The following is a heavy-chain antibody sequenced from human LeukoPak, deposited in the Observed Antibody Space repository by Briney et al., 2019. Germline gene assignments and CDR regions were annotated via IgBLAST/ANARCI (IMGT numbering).Heavy chain of an antibody. J-gene: IGHJ4*02. V-gene: IGHV1-69*01. CDR1: GATFSFYS. Sequence: GSSVKVSCKASGATFSFYSINWARQAPGQGLEWRGGIIPIFGTTNFAPKFQDRLTFTADASTTTAYMELRSLRSGDTAVYFCARGPKREVLEEIYFDCWGQGTLVTVSS. D-gene: IGHD1-26*01. CDR3: ARGPKREVLEEIYFDC. CDR2: IIPIFGTT.